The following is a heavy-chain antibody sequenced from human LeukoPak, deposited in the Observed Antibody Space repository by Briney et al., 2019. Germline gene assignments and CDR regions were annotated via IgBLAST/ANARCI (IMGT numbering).Heavy chain of an antibody. CDR3: AKDLLGSVDY. D-gene: IGHD3-16*01. V-gene: IGHV3-30*18. Sequence: PGGSLRLSCAASRFTFSSYGMHWVRQAPGKGLEWVAVISYDGSNKYYADSVKGRFTISRDNSKNTLYLQMNSLRAEDTAVYYCAKDLLGSVDYWGQGTLVTVSS. CDR1: RFTFSSYG. J-gene: IGHJ4*02. CDR2: ISYDGSNK.